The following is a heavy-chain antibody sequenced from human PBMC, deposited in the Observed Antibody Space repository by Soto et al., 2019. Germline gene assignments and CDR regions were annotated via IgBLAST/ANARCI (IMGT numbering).Heavy chain of an antibody. CDR3: ARKYCSSTICYQYFDY. V-gene: IGHV4-4*08. J-gene: IGHJ4*02. CDR1: GGSISGYY. CDR2: IYSSGNT. Sequence: PSDTLSLTCTVSGGSISGYYWSWIRQPPGKGLEYIGYIYSSGNTNYNPSLKSRVTISVDTSKSQFSLKLTSVTAADTAVYYCARKYCSSTICYQYFDYWGQGTLVTVS. D-gene: IGHD2-2*01.